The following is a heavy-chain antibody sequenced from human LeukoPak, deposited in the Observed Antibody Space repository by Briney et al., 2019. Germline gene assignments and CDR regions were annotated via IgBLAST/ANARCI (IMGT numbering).Heavy chain of an antibody. J-gene: IGHJ4*02. Sequence: KPGGTLRLSCGGSGFRFSDYPMDWVRQAPGKGPEWVARIRDKTNGYTTEYAASVRNRFIISRDDSKNSLYFQLNSLTIEDTAVYYCARRGPDRALDYWGQGTMVTASS. D-gene: IGHD1-26*01. V-gene: IGHV3-72*01. CDR2: IRDKTNGYTT. CDR1: GFRFSDYP. CDR3: ARRGPDRALDY.